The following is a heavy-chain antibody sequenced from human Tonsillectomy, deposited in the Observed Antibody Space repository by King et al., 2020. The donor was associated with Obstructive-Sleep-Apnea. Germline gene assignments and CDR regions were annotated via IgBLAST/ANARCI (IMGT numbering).Heavy chain of an antibody. Sequence: VQLVESGGGVVQPGRSLRLSCAASGYTFSSYAMHWVRQAPGKGLEWVAVISYDGSNKYYADSVKGRFTISRDNSKNTLYLQMNSLRAEDTAVYYCANGGEWIQLWLPFDYWGHGTLVTVSS. CDR2: ISYDGSNK. V-gene: IGHV3-30*04. CDR3: ANGGEWIQLWLPFDY. CDR1: GYTFSSYA. D-gene: IGHD5-18*01. J-gene: IGHJ4*01.